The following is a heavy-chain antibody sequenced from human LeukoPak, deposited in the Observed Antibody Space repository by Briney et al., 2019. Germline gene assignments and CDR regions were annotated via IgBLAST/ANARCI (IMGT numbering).Heavy chain of an antibody. Sequence: PSETLSLTCTVSGYSISSGYYWGWIRQPPGKGLEWIGSIYHSGSTYYNPSLKSRVTISVDTSKNQFSLKLSSVTAADTAVYYCARENWESAFDIWGQGTMVTVSS. J-gene: IGHJ3*02. CDR3: ARENWESAFDI. D-gene: IGHD1-26*01. CDR1: GYSISSGYY. CDR2: IYHSGST. V-gene: IGHV4-38-2*02.